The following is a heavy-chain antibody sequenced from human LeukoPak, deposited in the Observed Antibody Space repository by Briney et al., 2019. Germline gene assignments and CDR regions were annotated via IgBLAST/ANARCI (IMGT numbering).Heavy chain of an antibody. Sequence: GGSLRLSCAASGFTFSSYEMNWVRQAPGKGLEWVSYISSSANTIYYADSVKGRFTISRDNAKNSLYLQMSSLRVEDTAVYYCARAQAARADYYYYYMDVWGKGTTVTVSS. D-gene: IGHD6-6*01. J-gene: IGHJ6*03. CDR3: ARAQAARADYYYYYMDV. CDR1: GFTFSSYE. CDR2: ISSSANTI. V-gene: IGHV3-48*03.